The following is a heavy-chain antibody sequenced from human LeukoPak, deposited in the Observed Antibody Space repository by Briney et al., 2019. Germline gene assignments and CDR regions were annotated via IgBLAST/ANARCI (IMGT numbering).Heavy chain of an antibody. CDR3: ARATYGSSAVDAFDI. Sequence: PGESLRLSCTASGFTFRDYFMSWIRQAPGKGLEWVAYTNNAGNTIYCADSMKGRFTISRDNAKNSLYLQMNTLRAEDTAVYYCARATYGSSAVDAFDIWGQGTMVTVSP. D-gene: IGHD3-22*01. CDR2: TNNAGNTI. CDR1: GFTFRDYF. V-gene: IGHV3-11*01. J-gene: IGHJ3*02.